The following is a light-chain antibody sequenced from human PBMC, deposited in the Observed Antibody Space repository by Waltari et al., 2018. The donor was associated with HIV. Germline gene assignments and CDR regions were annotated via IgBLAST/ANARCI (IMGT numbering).Light chain of an antibody. Sequence: QAVVTQEPSLIVSPGGTVTLTCGSSTGAVTSDHFSSWFQQKSGQAPTPLIYDTNNKHSWTPARFSGSLLGGKAALTLSGAQPEDEGDYYCLLSYSGVGRVFGGGTRVTVL. CDR1: TGAVTSDHF. CDR2: DTN. J-gene: IGLJ2*01. CDR3: LLSYSGVGRV. V-gene: IGLV7-46*01.